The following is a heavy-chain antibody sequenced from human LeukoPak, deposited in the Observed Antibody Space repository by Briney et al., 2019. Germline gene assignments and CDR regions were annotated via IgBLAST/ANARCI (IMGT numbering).Heavy chain of an antibody. V-gene: IGHV4-4*07. CDR3: ARDIRGYSYGYWDYCYYMDV. J-gene: IGHJ6*03. D-gene: IGHD5-18*01. CDR2: IYTSGST. CDR1: GGSISSYY. Sequence: SETLSLTCTVSGGSISSYYWSWIRQPAGKGLEWIGRIYTSGSTNYNPSLKSRVTISVDTSKNQFSLKLSSVTAADTAVYYCARDIRGYSYGYWDYCYYMDVWGKGTTVTISS.